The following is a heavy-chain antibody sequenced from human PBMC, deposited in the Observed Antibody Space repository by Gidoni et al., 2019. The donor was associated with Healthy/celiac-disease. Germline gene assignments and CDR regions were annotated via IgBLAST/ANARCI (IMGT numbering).Heavy chain of an antibody. CDR1: GGTFSSYA. CDR2: IIPIFGTA. V-gene: IGHV1-69*01. Sequence: QVQLVQSGAEVKKPGSSVKVSCKASGGTFSSYAISWVRQAPGQGLEWMGGIIPIFGTANYAQKFQGRVTITADESTSTAYMELSSLRSEDTAVYYCASSIVEMATISPYYFDYWGQGTLVTVSS. D-gene: IGHD5-12*01. CDR3: ASSIVEMATISPYYFDY. J-gene: IGHJ4*02.